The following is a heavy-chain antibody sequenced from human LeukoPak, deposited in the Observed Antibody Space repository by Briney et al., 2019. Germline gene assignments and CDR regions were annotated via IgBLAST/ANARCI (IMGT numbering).Heavy chain of an antibody. Sequence: TGGSLRLSCAASGFTFSSYGMHWVRQAPGKGLGWVSRINSDGSSTTYADSVRGRFTISRDNAKNTLYLQMNSLRAEDTAVSYCAREVQWELQDWGQGTLVTVSS. CDR2: INSDGSST. V-gene: IGHV3-74*01. D-gene: IGHD1-26*01. J-gene: IGHJ1*01. CDR3: AREVQWELQD. CDR1: GFTFSSYG.